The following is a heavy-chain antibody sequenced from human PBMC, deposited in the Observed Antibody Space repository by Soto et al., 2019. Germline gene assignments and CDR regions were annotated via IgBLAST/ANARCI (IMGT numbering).Heavy chain of an antibody. D-gene: IGHD3-22*01. J-gene: IGHJ3*02. CDR3: ARNKMYDDDGGNYSLDGFDS. Sequence: PSETLSLTCAVSAYSISRGFYWGWIRQSPGKGLEWIGSIYHTGNTYYNASLRSRVTISVDTSKTQFSLKLTSLTAPDTAVYYCARNKMYDDDGGNYSLDGFDSWGQVTMVTFSS. CDR2: IYHTGNT. V-gene: IGHV4-38-2*01. CDR1: AYSISRGFY.